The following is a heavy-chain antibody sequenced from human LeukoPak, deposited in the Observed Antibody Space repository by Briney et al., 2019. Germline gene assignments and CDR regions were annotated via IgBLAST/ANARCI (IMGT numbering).Heavy chain of an antibody. CDR2: ISGSGGST. Sequence: HPGGSLRLSCAASGFTFSSSAMSWVRQAPGKGLEWVSAISGSGGSTYYADSVKGRFTISRDNSKNALYLQMNSLRAEDTAVYYCAKDSIRTTFTSELLYRVYGMDVWGQGTTVTVSS. D-gene: IGHD2-2*02. CDR3: AKDSIRTTFTSELLYRVYGMDV. V-gene: IGHV3-23*01. J-gene: IGHJ6*02. CDR1: GFTFSSSA.